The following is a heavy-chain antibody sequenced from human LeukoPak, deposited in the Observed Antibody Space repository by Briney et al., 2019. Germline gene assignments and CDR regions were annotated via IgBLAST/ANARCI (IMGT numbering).Heavy chain of an antibody. J-gene: IGHJ6*03. V-gene: IGHV4-59*01. CDR2: IYHSGST. CDR1: GDSISSYS. CDR3: ARVKGSGWSYYMDV. D-gene: IGHD6-19*01. Sequence: PSETLSLTCTVSGDSISSYSWSWIRQPPGKGLGWIGYIYHSGSTNYNPSLKSRVTISVDTSNNQLSLKLSSVTAADTAVYYCARVKGSGWSYYMDVWDKGTTVTVSS.